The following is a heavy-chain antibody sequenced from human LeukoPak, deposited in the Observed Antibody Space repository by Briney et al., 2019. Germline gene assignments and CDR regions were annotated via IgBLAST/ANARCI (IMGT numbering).Heavy chain of an antibody. D-gene: IGHD4/OR15-4a*01. CDR2: IDIGGDIT. V-gene: IGHV3-23*01. CDR3: ANEEVPNDY. J-gene: IGHJ4*02. Sequence: PGGSLRLSCVVSGFTFSSHAMTWVRQAPGKGLEWVSAIDIGGDITFYADSVQGRFIISRDNSENTVYLQMNSLRVEDTAVYYCANEEVPNDYWGQGTLVTVSS. CDR1: GFTFSSHA.